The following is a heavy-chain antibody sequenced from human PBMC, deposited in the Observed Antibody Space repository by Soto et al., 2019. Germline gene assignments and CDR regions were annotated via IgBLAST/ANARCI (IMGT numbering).Heavy chain of an antibody. J-gene: IGHJ4*02. CDR2: IYYNDDR. Sequence: GSGPTLVNPTQTLTLTCTFSGFSCTTAGVAVGWIRQTPGGALEWLTLIYYNDDRRVSPSLNTRLTITGDTSKTQVVLSLTNVDPGDTATYFCAHSDGGYEIIYFDFWGQGIPVTVSS. CDR1: GFSCTTAGVA. D-gene: IGHD5-12*01. CDR3: AHSDGGYEIIYFDF. V-gene: IGHV2-5*01.